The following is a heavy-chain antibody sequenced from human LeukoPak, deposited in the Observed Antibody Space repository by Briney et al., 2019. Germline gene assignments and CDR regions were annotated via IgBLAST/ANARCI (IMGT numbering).Heavy chain of an antibody. CDR3: AKAQSFYGSGSYYDY. Sequence: PGASVKVSCKASGGTFSSYGMSWVRQAPGKGLEWVSAISGSGGSTYYADSVKGRFTISRDNSKNTLYLQMNSLRAEDTAVYYCAKAQSFYGSGSYYDYWGQGTLVTVSS. CDR2: ISGSGGST. CDR1: GGTFSSYG. J-gene: IGHJ4*02. V-gene: IGHV3-23*01. D-gene: IGHD3-10*01.